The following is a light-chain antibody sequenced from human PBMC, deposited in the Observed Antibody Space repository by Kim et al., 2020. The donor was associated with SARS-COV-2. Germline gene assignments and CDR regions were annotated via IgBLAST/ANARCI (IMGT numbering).Light chain of an antibody. CDR2: GAS. Sequence: SPGERAALSCRASQSVSSSYLAGYQQKPGQAPRLLIYGASSRATGIPDRFSGSGSGTDFTLTISRLEPEDFAVYYCQQYDSSPITFGQGTRLEIK. J-gene: IGKJ5*01. CDR3: QQYDSSPIT. V-gene: IGKV3-20*01. CDR1: QSVSSSY.